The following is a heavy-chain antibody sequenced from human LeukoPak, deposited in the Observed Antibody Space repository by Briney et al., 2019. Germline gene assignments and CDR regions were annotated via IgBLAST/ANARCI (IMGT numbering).Heavy chain of an antibody. V-gene: IGHV3-33*01. Sequence: PGGSLRLSCAASGFTFSSYGMHWVRQAPGKGLEWVALIWYDGSDKYYADSVKGRFTISRDNAKNTLYLQMDSLRAEDTAVYYCASDIVLVPDAADYWGQGTLVTVSS. CDR1: GFTFSSYG. D-gene: IGHD2-2*01. CDR3: ASDIVLVPDAADY. CDR2: IWYDGSDK. J-gene: IGHJ4*02.